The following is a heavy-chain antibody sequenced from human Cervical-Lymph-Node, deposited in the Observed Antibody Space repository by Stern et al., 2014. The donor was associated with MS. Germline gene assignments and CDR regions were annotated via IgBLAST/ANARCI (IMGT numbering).Heavy chain of an antibody. J-gene: IGHJ5*02. V-gene: IGHV1-8*01. Sequence: QLVQSGAEVKKPGASVKVSCKASGYIFTSDDINWVRQASGQGLEWMAWINPDSGATGYAQKFQGRVTLTRDTSINTAYMEMTSLTSDDTAVYYCTKAWESWGQGTLITVSS. D-gene: IGHD1-26*01. CDR3: TKAWES. CDR1: GYIFTSDD. CDR2: INPDSGAT.